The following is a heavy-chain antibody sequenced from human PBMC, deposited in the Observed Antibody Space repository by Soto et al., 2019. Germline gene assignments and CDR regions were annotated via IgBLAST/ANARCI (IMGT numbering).Heavy chain of an antibody. V-gene: IGHV3-48*02. CDR3: ARDSQGSTVARRYYFDY. CDR1: GFSFSTYN. D-gene: IGHD4-17*01. Sequence: EVQLVETGGGSVQPGGSLRLSCAASGFSFSTYNMNWFRRAPGKGLEWVSYISGSGRTIYSADSVKGRFTISRDNAKNSLYLQMTSLRDEDTAIYYCARDSQGSTVARRYYFDYWGQGTLVTVSS. J-gene: IGHJ4*02. CDR2: ISGSGRTI.